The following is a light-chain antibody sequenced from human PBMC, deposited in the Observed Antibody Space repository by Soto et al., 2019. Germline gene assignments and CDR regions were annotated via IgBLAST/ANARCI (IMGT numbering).Light chain of an antibody. Sequence: EIVLPQSPGPLSLSPGERSTLSCMASQSVSNNYLAWYQQKPGQAPRLLIYGASNRATGIPARFSGSGSGTDFTLTISSLEPEDFAVYYCQQRSNWPPITFGQGTRLE. CDR3: QQRSNWPPIT. V-gene: IGKV3-11*01. CDR2: GAS. J-gene: IGKJ5*01. CDR1: QSVSNNY.